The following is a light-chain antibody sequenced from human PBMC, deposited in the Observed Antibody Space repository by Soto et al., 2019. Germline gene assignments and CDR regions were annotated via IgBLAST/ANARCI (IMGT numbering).Light chain of an antibody. CDR3: SSYTTSTTLV. CDR1: SNDIGIYNY. CDR2: DVS. Sequence: QSALTQPASVSGSPGQSITISCTGSSNDIGIYNYVSWYQQHPGKAPKLMISDVSNRPSGISNRYSGSKSGNTASLTISGLQAEDEADYYCSSYTTSTTLVFGGGTKLTVL. J-gene: IGLJ2*01. V-gene: IGLV2-14*03.